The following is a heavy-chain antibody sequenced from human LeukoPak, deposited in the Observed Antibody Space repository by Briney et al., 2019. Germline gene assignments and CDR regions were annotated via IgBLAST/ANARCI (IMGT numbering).Heavy chain of an antibody. Sequence: PVASVKVSCKTSGCTFSGYYIFWVRQGPGQGLEWMGWINPNSGGTNYAQTFRGRVTLTTDTSINIAYMELSRLKSDDTAIYYCARSSRMVRTTPIEYWGQGTLVTVSS. J-gene: IGHJ4*02. V-gene: IGHV1-2*02. D-gene: IGHD2-8*01. CDR3: ARSSRMVRTTPIEY. CDR2: INPNSGGT. CDR1: GCTFSGYY.